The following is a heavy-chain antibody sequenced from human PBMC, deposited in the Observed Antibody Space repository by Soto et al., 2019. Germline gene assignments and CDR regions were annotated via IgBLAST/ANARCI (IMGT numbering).Heavy chain of an antibody. CDR1: GGTFSSYA. D-gene: IGHD3-22*01. Sequence: QVQLVQSGAEVKKPGSSVKVSCTASGGTFSSYAISWVRQAPGQGLEWMGGIIPIFGTANYAQKFQGRVTITADESTSTAYMELSSLRSEDTAVYYCARGYYDSSGYYYVNFDYWGQGTLVTVSS. J-gene: IGHJ4*02. CDR3: ARGYYDSSGYYYVNFDY. V-gene: IGHV1-69*01. CDR2: IIPIFGTA.